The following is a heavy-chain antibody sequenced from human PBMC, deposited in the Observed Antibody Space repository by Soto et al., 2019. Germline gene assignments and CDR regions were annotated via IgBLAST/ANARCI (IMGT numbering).Heavy chain of an antibody. V-gene: IGHV4-39*01. Sequence: QLQLQESGPGLVKPSETLSLTCTVSGGSISSSSYYWGWIRQPPGKGLEWIGSIYYSGSTYYNPSLKSRVTISVDTSKNQFSLKLSSVTAADTAVYYCARHLVVVPAAMPETNWFDPWGQGTLVTVSS. D-gene: IGHD2-2*01. CDR1: GGSISSSSYY. CDR3: ARHLVVVPAAMPETNWFDP. J-gene: IGHJ5*02. CDR2: IYYSGST.